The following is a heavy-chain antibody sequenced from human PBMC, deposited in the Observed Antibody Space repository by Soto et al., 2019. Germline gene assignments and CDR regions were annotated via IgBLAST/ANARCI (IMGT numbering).Heavy chain of an antibody. J-gene: IGHJ4*02. V-gene: IGHV3-30-3*01. D-gene: IGHD3-22*01. CDR1: GFTFSSYA. Sequence: GGSLRLSCAASGFTFSSYAMHWVRQAPGKGLEWVAVISYDGSNKYYADSVKGRFTISRDNSKNTLYLQMNSLRAEDTAVYYCARDLGYYDSSGYFDYWGQGTLVTVSS. CDR2: ISYDGSNK. CDR3: ARDLGYYDSSGYFDY.